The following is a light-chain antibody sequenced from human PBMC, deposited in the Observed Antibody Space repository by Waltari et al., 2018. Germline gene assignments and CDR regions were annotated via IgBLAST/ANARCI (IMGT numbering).Light chain of an antibody. CDR1: SSNIGSNV. CDR3: AAWDDKLGGRWE. V-gene: IGLV1-47*01. J-gene: IGLJ2*01. CDR2: RND. Sequence: QSVLTPPPSASVTPGQRVTISCSGSSSNIGSNVVNWYQQVPGTTPKLLIYRNDQRPSGVPDRFSGSKSGTSASLAISGLRSEDEADYYCAAWDDKLGGRWEFGGGTKLTVL.